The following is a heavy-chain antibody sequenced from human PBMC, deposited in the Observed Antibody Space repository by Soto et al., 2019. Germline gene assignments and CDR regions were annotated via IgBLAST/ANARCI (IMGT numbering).Heavy chain of an antibody. CDR3: ARTLQPTYYYDSPYYFDY. J-gene: IGHJ4*02. Sequence: ASVKVSCKASGGPFSNDIITLVRQAPGQGLEWMGRIIPLLNTATYAQKFQGRVTITADRSTSTAYMELSSLRSEDTAVYYCARTLQPTYYYDSPYYFDYWGQGTLVTVSS. D-gene: IGHD3-22*01. V-gene: IGHV1-69*08. CDR2: IIPLLNTA. CDR1: GGPFSNDI.